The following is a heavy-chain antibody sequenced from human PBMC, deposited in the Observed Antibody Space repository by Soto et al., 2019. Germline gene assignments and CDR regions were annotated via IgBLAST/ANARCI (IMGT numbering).Heavy chain of an antibody. D-gene: IGHD6-19*01. CDR3: AIGSQWQADY. V-gene: IGHV3-7*01. Sequence: GGSLRLSCAASGFTFRSYWMSWVRQAPGKGLEWVTTINQGGSDNYNVDSVKGRFTISRDNAENLLYLQLSSLKSDDTAVYFRAIGSQWQADYWGQGTLVTSPQ. J-gene: IGHJ4*02. CDR1: GFTFRSYW. CDR2: INQGGSDN.